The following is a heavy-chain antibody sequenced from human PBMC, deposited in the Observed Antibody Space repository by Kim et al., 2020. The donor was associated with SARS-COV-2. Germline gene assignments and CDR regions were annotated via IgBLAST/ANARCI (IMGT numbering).Heavy chain of an antibody. CDR2: IKQDGSEK. CDR3: ARAAGTVNNVDY. D-gene: IGHD4-17*01. Sequence: GGSLRLSCAASGFTFSSSWMSWVRQAPGKGLEWVANIKQDGSEKYYVDSVKGRFTISRNNAKNSLYLQMNSLRAEDTAVYYCARAAGTVNNVDYWGQGTLVTVSS. V-gene: IGHV3-7*01. J-gene: IGHJ4*02. CDR1: GFTFSSSW.